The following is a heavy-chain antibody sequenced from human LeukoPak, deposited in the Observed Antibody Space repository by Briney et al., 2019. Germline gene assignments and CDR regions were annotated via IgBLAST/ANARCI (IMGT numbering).Heavy chain of an antibody. V-gene: IGHV1-2*04. CDR3: ARVSRYCSGGSCYSGGYYYYGMDV. J-gene: IGHJ6*02. Sequence: ASVTVSCTASGYTFTVYYMHWVRPAPGQGLEWMGWINPNSGGTNYAQKFQGWVTMTRDTSISTAYMELSRLRSDDTAVYYCARVSRYCSGGSCYSGGYYYYGMDVWGQGTTVTVSS. CDR1: GYTFTVYY. D-gene: IGHD2-15*01. CDR2: INPNSGGT.